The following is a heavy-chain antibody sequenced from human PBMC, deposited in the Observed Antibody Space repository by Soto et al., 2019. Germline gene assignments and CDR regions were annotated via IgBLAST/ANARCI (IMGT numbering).Heavy chain of an antibody. J-gene: IGHJ6*03. Sequence: GGSLRLSCAASGFTFSSYSMNWVRQAPGKGLEWVSSISSSSSYIYYADSVKGRFTISRDNAKNSLYLQMNSLRAEDTAVYYCARGNEDYYYYIDVWGKGTTVTVSS. V-gene: IGHV3-21*01. CDR3: ARGNEDYYYYIDV. CDR1: GFTFSSYS. CDR2: ISSSSSYI.